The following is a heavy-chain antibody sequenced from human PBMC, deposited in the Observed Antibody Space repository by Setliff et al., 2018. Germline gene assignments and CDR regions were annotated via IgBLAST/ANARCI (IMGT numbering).Heavy chain of an antibody. CDR3: ARDVFDFRTGQAGP. J-gene: IGHJ5*02. Sequence: PGGSLRLSCAASGFRFSDLYMNWVRQAPGKGLEWISYISSSAITTYYADSVKGRFTISRDNAKNSLFLQMNSLRVEDTAVYYCARDVFDFRTGQAGPWGQGTLVTVSS. V-gene: IGHV3-11*04. D-gene: IGHD3-3*01. CDR2: ISSSAITT. CDR1: GFRFSDLY.